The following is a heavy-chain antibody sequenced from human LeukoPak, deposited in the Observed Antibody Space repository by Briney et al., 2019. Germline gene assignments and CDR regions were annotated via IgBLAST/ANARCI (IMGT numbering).Heavy chain of an antibody. CDR1: GFTFSSYS. Sequence: PGGSLRLSCAASGFTFSSYSMNWVRQAPGKGLEWVSSISSSSSYIYYADSVKGRFTISREDAKNSLYLQMNSLRAGDTAVYYCARGGWSHNNRYFDLWGRGTLVTVSS. CDR3: ARGGWSHNNRYFDL. V-gene: IGHV3-21*01. CDR2: ISSSSSYI. D-gene: IGHD6-19*01. J-gene: IGHJ2*01.